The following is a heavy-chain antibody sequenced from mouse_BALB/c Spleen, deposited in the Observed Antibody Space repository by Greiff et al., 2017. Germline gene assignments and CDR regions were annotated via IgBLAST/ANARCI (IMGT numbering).Heavy chain of an antibody. Sequence: VQLVESGPGLVAPSQSLSITCTVSGFSLTSYGVHWVRQPPGKGLEWLGVIWAGGSTNYNSALMSRLSISKDNSKSQVFLKMNSLQTDDTAMYYYAREWERYFDVWGAGTTVTVSS. CDR2: IWAGGST. J-gene: IGHJ1*01. V-gene: IGHV2-9*02. D-gene: IGHD4-1*01. CDR1: GFSLTSYG. CDR3: AREWERYFDV.